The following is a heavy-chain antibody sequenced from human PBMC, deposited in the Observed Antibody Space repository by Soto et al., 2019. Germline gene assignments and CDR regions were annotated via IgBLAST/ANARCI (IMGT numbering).Heavy chain of an antibody. V-gene: IGHV2-70*04. Sequence: SGPTLVNPTHTLTLTCTFSGFSLSTRGIRVSWIRQPPGKALEWLARIDWDDDKFYNTSLKTRLTISKDSSKNQVVLTMTNMDPVDTATYYCARMFHCSGGTCPFDYWGQGALVTVSS. D-gene: IGHD2-15*01. CDR3: ARMFHCSGGTCPFDY. J-gene: IGHJ4*02. CDR2: IDWDDDK. CDR1: GFSLSTRGIR.